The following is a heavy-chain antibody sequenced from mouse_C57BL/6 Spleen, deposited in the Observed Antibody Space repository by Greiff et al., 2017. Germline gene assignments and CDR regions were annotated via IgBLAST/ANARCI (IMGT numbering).Heavy chain of an antibody. CDR2: LNPNNGGT. D-gene: IGHD1-1*01. Sequence: VQLKQSGPELVKPGASVKISCKASGYTFTDYYMNWVKQSHGKSLEWIGDLNPNNGGTSYNQKFKGKATLTVDKSSSTAYMELRSLTSEDSAVYYCARPLYYYGSSYYAMDYWGQGTSVTVSS. V-gene: IGHV1-26*01. J-gene: IGHJ4*01. CDR1: GYTFTDYY. CDR3: ARPLYYYGSSYYAMDY.